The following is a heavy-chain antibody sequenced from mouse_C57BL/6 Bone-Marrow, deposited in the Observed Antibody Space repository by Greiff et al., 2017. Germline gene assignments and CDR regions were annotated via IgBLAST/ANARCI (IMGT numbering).Heavy chain of an antibody. V-gene: IGHV1-85*01. D-gene: IGHD1-1*01. CDR3: ARLEFDGSSGDWYFDV. J-gene: IGHJ1*03. Sequence: QVQLQQSGPELVKPGASVKLSCKASGYTFTSYDINWVKQRPGQGLEWIGWIYPRDGSTKYNEKFKGMATFTVDTASSTAYMELPSLTSEDSAVYFCARLEFDGSSGDWYFDVWGTGTTVTVSS. CDR2: IYPRDGST. CDR1: GYTFTSYD.